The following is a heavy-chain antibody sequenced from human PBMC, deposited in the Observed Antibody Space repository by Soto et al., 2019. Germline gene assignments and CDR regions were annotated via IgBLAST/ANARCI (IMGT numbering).Heavy chain of an antibody. CDR2: IWYDGSNK. CDR1: GFTFSSYG. Sequence: QVQLVESGGGVVQPGRSLRLSCAASGFTFSSYGMHWVRQAPGKGLEWVAVIWYDGSNKYYADSVKGRFTISRDNSKNRLYLQMTGRGAEDTVVYYCARDQGFNYFGSGGPFFIRRYYYSMDVWGKGTPVTVSS. CDR3: ARDQGFNYFGSGGPFFIRRYYYSMDV. V-gene: IGHV3-33*01. J-gene: IGHJ6*03. D-gene: IGHD3-10*01.